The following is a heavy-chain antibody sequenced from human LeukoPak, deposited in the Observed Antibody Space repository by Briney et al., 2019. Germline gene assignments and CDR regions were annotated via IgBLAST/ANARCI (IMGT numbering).Heavy chain of an antibody. D-gene: IGHD4-23*01. Sequence: PSETLSLTCAVSGYSISSGYYWGWIRQPPGKGLEWIGSIYHSGSTYYNPSLKSRVTISVDTSKNQFSLKLSSVTAADTAVYYCASDLFRSSTVVTPANFDYWGQGTLVTVSS. J-gene: IGHJ4*02. CDR2: IYHSGST. V-gene: IGHV4-38-2*01. CDR3: ASDLFRSSTVVTPANFDY. CDR1: GYSISSGYY.